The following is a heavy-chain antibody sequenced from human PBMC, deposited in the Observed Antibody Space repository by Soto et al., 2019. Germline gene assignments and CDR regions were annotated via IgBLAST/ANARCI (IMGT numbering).Heavy chain of an antibody. J-gene: IGHJ4*02. V-gene: IGHV4-30-4*01. CDR2: IYYSGST. CDR1: GGSFSSGDYY. D-gene: IGHD1-26*01. Sequence: PSETLSLTCTVSGGSFSSGDYYWSWIRQPPGKGLEWIGYIYYSGSTYYNPSLKSRVTISVDTSKNQFSLKLSSVTAADTAVYYCAGSGSSRTIPAFDYWGQGTLVTVSS. CDR3: AGSGSSRTIPAFDY.